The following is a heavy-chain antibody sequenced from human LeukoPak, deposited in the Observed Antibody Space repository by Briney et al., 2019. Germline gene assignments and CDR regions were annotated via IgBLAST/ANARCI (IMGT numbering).Heavy chain of an antibody. CDR3: AVDIVVVPARYGMDV. Sequence: GASVKVSCKASGYTFSSYDINWVRQATGQGLEWMGWMNPNSGNTAYAQKFQGRVTMSRDTSISTAYMELRSLRSDDTAVYYCAVDIVVVPARYGMDVWGQGTTVTVSS. D-gene: IGHD2-2*01. J-gene: IGHJ6*02. CDR2: MNPNSGNT. V-gene: IGHV1-8*02. CDR1: GYTFSSYD.